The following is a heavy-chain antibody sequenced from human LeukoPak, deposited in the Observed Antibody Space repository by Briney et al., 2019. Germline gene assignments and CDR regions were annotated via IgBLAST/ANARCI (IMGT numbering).Heavy chain of an antibody. Sequence: GESLKISCKTSGYNFNTYWIGWVRQKPGKGLEWMGIIYPGDSDTKYSPPFEGQVTISADKSINTAYLQWSSLKASDTAMYYCVIYGSGSYFDYWGQGTLVTVS. J-gene: IGHJ4*02. V-gene: IGHV5-51*01. CDR2: IYPGDSDT. CDR3: VIYGSGSYFDY. D-gene: IGHD3-10*01. CDR1: GYNFNTYW.